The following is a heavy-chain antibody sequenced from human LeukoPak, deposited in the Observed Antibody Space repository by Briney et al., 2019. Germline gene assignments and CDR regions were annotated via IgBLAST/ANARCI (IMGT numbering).Heavy chain of an antibody. V-gene: IGHV1-2*02. J-gene: IGHJ4*02. CDR3: ARSKVYPNDY. D-gene: IGHD1-14*01. Sequence: ASVKVSCKASGYTFTDYYIHWVRQAPGQGLEWMAWIDPNSGGTNYAQKFQGRVTMTRDTSISTVYMELSRLRSDDTAVYYCARSKVYPNDYWGQGTLVTVSS. CDR1: GYTFTDYY. CDR2: IDPNSGGT.